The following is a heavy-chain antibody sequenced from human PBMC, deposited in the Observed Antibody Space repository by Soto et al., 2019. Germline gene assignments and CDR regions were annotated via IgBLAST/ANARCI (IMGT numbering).Heavy chain of an antibody. CDR1: GGTFSSYA. CDR3: VRAAKRYFDY. Sequence: SVKVSCKASGGTFSSYAISWVRQAPGQGLEWMGGIIPVLGPAFYAQKFQGRVTITADKSTTTAYLELTSLRSEDTAVYYCVRAAKRYFDYWGQGTLVTVSS. CDR2: IIPVLGPA. J-gene: IGHJ4*02. V-gene: IGHV1-69*10.